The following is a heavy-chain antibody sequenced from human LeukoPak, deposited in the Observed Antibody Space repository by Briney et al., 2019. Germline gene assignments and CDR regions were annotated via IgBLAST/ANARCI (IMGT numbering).Heavy chain of an antibody. CDR2: IRYDGIKK. CDR1: GFIFSSYG. V-gene: IGHV3-30*02. D-gene: IGHD4-23*01. J-gene: IGHJ4*02. CDR3: ARGAHKRDDYGGFFDY. Sequence: PGGSLRLSCAASGFIFSSYGMHWVRQAPGKGLEWVAFIRYDGIKKYYADSVKGRFTISRDNSKNTLYLQMNSLRAEDTAVYYCARGAHKRDDYGGFFDYWGQGTLVTVSS.